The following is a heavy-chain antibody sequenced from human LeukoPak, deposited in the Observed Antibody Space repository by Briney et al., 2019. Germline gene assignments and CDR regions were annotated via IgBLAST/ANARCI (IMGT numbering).Heavy chain of an antibody. CDR1: GGSISSYY. CDR3: ARVRASVRYYFDY. V-gene: IGHV4-59*01. D-gene: IGHD3-10*01. Sequence: KASETLSLTCTVSGGSISSYYRSWIRQPPGKGLEWIGYIYYSGSTNYNPSLKSRVTISVDTSKNQFSLKLSSVTAADTAVYYCARVRASVRYYFDYWGQGTLVTVSS. J-gene: IGHJ4*02. CDR2: IYYSGST.